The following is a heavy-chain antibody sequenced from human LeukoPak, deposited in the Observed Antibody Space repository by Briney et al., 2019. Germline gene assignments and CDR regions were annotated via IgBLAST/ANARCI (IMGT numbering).Heavy chain of an antibody. D-gene: IGHD6-6*01. CDR1: GGSISSYY. CDR2: IYTSGST. Sequence: SETLSLTCSVSGGSISSYYWSWIRQPAGKGLEWIGRIYTSGSTNYNPSLKSRVTMSVDTSKNQFSLKLSSVTAADTAVYHCAGSRLSIAARPERVDYWGQGTLVTVSS. CDR3: AGSRLSIAARPERVDY. V-gene: IGHV4-4*07. J-gene: IGHJ4*02.